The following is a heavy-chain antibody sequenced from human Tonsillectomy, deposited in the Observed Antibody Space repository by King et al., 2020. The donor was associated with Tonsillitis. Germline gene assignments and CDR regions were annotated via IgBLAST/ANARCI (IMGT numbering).Heavy chain of an antibody. V-gene: IGHV3-7*01. CDR2: IKQDGSDK. CDR3: AREMATSWGYYYGMDV. D-gene: IGHD5-24*01. J-gene: IGHJ6*04. CDR1: GFSFSSYW. Sequence: VQLVESGGGLVQPGGSLRLSCAASGFSFSSYWMSWVRQAPGKGLQWVANIKQDGSDKYYVDSVKGRFTISRDNAKNSLYLQMNSLRAEDTAVYYCAREMATSWGYYYGMDVWGKGTTVTVSS.